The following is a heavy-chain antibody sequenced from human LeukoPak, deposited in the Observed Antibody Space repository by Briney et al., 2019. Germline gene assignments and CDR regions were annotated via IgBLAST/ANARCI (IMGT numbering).Heavy chain of an antibody. CDR3: ARHDSVLRWCMDV. CDR1: GLTVSNTY. CDR2: IYSGGRT. V-gene: IGHV3-66*04. Sequence: QPGGSLRLPCAASGLTVSNTYMSWVRQAPGKGLEWVSVIYSGGRTFYAHSVKGRFTISRDGSTNTLTLQMNSLRVEDAGVFYCARHDSVLRWCMDVWVRGTTVTVS. D-gene: IGHD2-15*01. J-gene: IGHJ6*02.